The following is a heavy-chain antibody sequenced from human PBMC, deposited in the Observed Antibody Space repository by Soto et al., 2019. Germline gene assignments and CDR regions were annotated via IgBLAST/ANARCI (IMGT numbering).Heavy chain of an antibody. D-gene: IGHD3-22*01. J-gene: IGHJ4*01. Sequence: SETLSLTCAVYGGSFSGHSWTWIRQSPGKGLEWIGDINHSGRVNYSPSLKSRVTISLDTSENQFSLTLSAVTAADTAMYYCSTRAYDTKGYYRFENWGQGNLVNVYS. CDR2: INHSGRV. CDR3: STRAYDTKGYYRFEN. V-gene: IGHV4-34*01. CDR1: GGSFSGHS.